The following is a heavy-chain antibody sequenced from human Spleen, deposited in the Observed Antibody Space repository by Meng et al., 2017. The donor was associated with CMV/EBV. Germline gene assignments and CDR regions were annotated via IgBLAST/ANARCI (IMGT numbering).Heavy chain of an antibody. J-gene: IGHJ4*02. Sequence: GGSLRLSCAASGFTFSHYWMSWVRQAPGKGLEWVANIKHDGSEKFYVDCVKGRFTISRDNAENSLDLQMNRLRAEDTAVYFCARGDYWAAAGTRSDYWGQGTLVTVSS. D-gene: IGHD6-13*01. CDR2: IKHDGSEK. CDR1: GFTFSHYW. CDR3: ARGDYWAAAGTRSDY. V-gene: IGHV3-7*01.